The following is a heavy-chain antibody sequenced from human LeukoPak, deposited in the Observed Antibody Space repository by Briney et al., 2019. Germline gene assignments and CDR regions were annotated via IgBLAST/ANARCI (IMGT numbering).Heavy chain of an antibody. CDR1: GGSVSSYY. CDR2: FYHSGGT. V-gene: IGHV4-59*02. D-gene: IGHD6-19*01. J-gene: IGHJ5*02. CDR3: ARGYSSGWNGRVSFDP. Sequence: SETLSLTCTVAGGSVSSYYWSWIRQPPGKGLEWIGYFYHSGGTHYNPSLKSGVTISVDTSKNQVSLNLKSVTAADTAVYYCARGYSSGWNGRVSFDPWGQGTLVTVSS.